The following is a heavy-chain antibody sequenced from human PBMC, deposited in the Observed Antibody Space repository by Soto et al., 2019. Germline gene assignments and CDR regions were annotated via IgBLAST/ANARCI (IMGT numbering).Heavy chain of an antibody. Sequence: QVLLVQSGAEVKKPGSSVRVSCKTSGGTFSSFAISWVRLAPGQGLEWMGVIVPMFAAPTYAQKFQGRVSTTAEEYTRTADMELSRLTSGDTAVYYCARERVMRGNAYYYGMDVWGQGTTVTVSS. CDR1: GGTFSSFA. CDR3: ARERVMRGNAYYYGMDV. CDR2: IVPMFAAP. V-gene: IGHV1-69*12. D-gene: IGHD2-21*01. J-gene: IGHJ6*02.